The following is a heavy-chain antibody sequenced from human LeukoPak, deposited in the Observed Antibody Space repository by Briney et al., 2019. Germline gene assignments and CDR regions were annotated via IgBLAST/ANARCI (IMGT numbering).Heavy chain of an antibody. CDR1: GYTFTDYY. CDR2: INPNSGGT. Sequence: ASVKVSCKASGYTFTDYYIHWVRQARGQGLEWMGRINPNSGGTIYAQRFQGSVTMTRDTSISTVYMELSSLASGDTAVYYCARGADYGGNQRDGYWGQGTLVTVSS. CDR3: ARGADYGGNQRDGY. J-gene: IGHJ4*02. D-gene: IGHD4-23*01. V-gene: IGHV1-2*06.